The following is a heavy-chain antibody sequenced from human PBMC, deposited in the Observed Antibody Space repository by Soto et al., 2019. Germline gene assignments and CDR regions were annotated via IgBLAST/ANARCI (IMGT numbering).Heavy chain of an antibody. CDR2: VSTNGGTS. CDR1: GSTFSIYA. D-gene: IGHD5-12*01. Sequence: GGSLRLSCSASGSTFSIYAMHWVRQAPGKGLEYVSAVSTNGGTSYYADSVKGRFTISRDNSRNTLYLQMNSLRPEDTAVYYCVKDRAPRDGYKTQPGSWGLGTLVTVSS. J-gene: IGHJ5*02. V-gene: IGHV3-64D*06. CDR3: VKDRAPRDGYKTQPGS.